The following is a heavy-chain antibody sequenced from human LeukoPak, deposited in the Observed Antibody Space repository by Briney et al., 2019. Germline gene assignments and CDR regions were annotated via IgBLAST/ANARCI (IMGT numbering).Heavy chain of an antibody. V-gene: IGHV3-9*01. CDR2: ISWNSGSI. Sequence: PGGSLRLSCAASGFTFDDYAMHWVRQAPGKGLEWVSGISWNSGSIGYADSVKGRFTISRDNAKNSLYLQMNSLRAEDTAVYYCARVGTGRYVFDQWGQGTLVTVSS. CDR1: GFTFDDYA. CDR3: ARVGTGRYVFDQ. J-gene: IGHJ4*02. D-gene: IGHD1-26*01.